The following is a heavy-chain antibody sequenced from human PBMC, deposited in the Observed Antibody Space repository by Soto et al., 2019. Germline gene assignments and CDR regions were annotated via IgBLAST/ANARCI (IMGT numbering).Heavy chain of an antibody. V-gene: IGHV3-30*18. CDR2: IAGDGSDK. CDR3: AKGTAVARQHFAN. CDR1: GFTFSDFG. J-gene: IGHJ4*02. D-gene: IGHD6-19*01. Sequence: QVQVVESGGGVVQPERSLRLSCAISGFTFSDFGMHWVRQAPGKGLEWVAAIAGDGSDKYYVGSVQGRFTISRDKTKNALYLQMNRLRSEETAVYYGAKGTAVARQHFANWGQGTLGTVSS.